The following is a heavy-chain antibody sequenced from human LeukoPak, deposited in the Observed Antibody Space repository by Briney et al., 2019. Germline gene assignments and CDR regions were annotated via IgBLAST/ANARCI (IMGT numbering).Heavy chain of an antibody. D-gene: IGHD3-16*02. CDR2: IYPGDSDT. V-gene: IGHV5-51*01. CDR1: GYSFTRYW. Sequence: GESLKISCKGSGYSFTRYWIGWVRQMPGKGLEWMGIIYPGDSDTRYSPSFQGQVTISADKSISTAYLQWSSLKASDTAMYYCARPARVFWGSYRPNPYYFDYWGQGTLVTVSS. CDR3: ARPARVFWGSYRPNPYYFDY. J-gene: IGHJ4*02.